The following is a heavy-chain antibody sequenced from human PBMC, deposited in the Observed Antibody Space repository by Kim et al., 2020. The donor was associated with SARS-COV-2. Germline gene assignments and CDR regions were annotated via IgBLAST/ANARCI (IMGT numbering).Heavy chain of an antibody. Sequence: GGSLRLSCSASGFTFSSYAMHWVRQAPGKGLEYVSAISSNGGSTYYADSVKGRFTISRDNSKNTLYLQMSSLRAEDTAVYYCVNGERGLIFGELFDYWGQGALVTVSS. D-gene: IGHD3-3*01. CDR1: GFTFSSYA. CDR2: ISSNGGST. CDR3: VNGERGLIFGELFDY. V-gene: IGHV3-64D*06. J-gene: IGHJ4*02.